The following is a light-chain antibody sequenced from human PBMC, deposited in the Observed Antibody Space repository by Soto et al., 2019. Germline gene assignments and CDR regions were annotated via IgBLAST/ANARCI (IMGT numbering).Light chain of an antibody. CDR1: QSISSY. V-gene: IGKV1-39*01. Sequence: DIQMTQSPSSLSASVGDRVTITCRASQSISSYLNWYQQKPGKAPKLLIYAASSLQSGVPSRFSGSGSGTEFSLTIRALQPEDFATYYCLQDYNLLTFGGGTKVDIK. CDR3: LQDYNLLT. J-gene: IGKJ4*01. CDR2: AAS.